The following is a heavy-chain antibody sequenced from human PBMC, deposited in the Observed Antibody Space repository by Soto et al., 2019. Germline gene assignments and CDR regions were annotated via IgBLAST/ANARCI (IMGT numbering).Heavy chain of an antibody. CDR3: AREADLLNWFDP. V-gene: IGHV3-23*03. D-gene: IGHD3-9*01. Sequence: PGGSLRLSCAASGFTFGIYAMTWVRQAPGKGLEWVSVIFIGGTTQYAVSVKGRFTISRDYSKNTVYLQMNSLRAEDTAVYYCAREADLLNWFDPWGQGTLVTVSS. CDR1: GFTFGIYA. CDR2: IFIGGTT. J-gene: IGHJ5*02.